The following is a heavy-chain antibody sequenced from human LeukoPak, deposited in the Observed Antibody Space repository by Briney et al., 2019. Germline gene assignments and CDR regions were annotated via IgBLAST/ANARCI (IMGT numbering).Heavy chain of an antibody. J-gene: IGHJ4*02. V-gene: IGHV4-61*02. D-gene: IGHD5-24*01. Sequence: CTXXGGSISSGSYYWSWLRQPAGKGLEWVGRIYTSGSTNYNPSLKSRVTISVDTSKNQCSQKQSSVPAADTAVYYCARARVDGYTKMYYFDYWGQGTLVTVSS. CDR1: GGSISSGSYY. CDR3: ARARVDGYTKMYYFDY. CDR2: IYTSGST.